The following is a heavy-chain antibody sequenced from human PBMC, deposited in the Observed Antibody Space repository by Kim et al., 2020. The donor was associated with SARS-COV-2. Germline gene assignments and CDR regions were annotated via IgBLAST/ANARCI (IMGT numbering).Heavy chain of an antibody. D-gene: IGHD6-19*01. V-gene: IGHV1-2*02. CDR1: GYTFTGYY. CDR2: INPNSGGT. CDR3: ARDSERDSSGWYGNWFDP. Sequence: VSVKVSCKASGYTFTGYYMHWVRQAPGQGLEWMGWINPNSGGTNYAQKFQGRVTMTRDTSISTAYMELSRLRSDDTAVYYCARDSERDSSGWYGNWFDPWGQGTLVTVSS. J-gene: IGHJ5*02.